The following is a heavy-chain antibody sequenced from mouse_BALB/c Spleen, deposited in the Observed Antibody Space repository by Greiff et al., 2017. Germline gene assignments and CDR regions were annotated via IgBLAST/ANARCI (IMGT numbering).Heavy chain of an antibody. CDR2: INPSSGYT. CDR1: GYTFTSYT. J-gene: IGHJ4*01. CDR3: ARSRSSYDYYAMDY. Sequence: QVQLQQSGAELARPWASVKMSCKASGYTFTSYTMHWVKQRPGQGLEWIGYINPSSGYTNYNQKFKDKATLTADKSSSTAYMQLSSLTSEDSAVYYCARSRSSYDYYAMDYWGQGTSVTVSS. V-gene: IGHV1-4*01. D-gene: IGHD1-1*01.